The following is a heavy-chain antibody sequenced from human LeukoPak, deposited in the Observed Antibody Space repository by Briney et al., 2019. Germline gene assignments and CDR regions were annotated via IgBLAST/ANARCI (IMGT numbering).Heavy chain of an antibody. D-gene: IGHD2-2*01. CDR3: ARRYCSSTSCYAYDY. CDR1: GGSFSGYY. Sequence: SETLSLTCAVYGGSFSGYYWSWIRQPPGKGLEWIGEINHSGSTNYNPSLKSRVTISVDTSKNQFSLKLSSVTAADTAVYYCARRYCSSTSCYAYDYWGQGTLVTVSS. V-gene: IGHV4-34*01. CDR2: INHSGST. J-gene: IGHJ4*02.